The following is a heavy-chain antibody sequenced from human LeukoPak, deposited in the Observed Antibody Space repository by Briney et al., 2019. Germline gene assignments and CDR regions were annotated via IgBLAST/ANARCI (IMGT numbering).Heavy chain of an antibody. CDR1: GGSISSYY. V-gene: IGHV4-59*01. J-gene: IGHJ6*03. CDR3: ARGTSYYYYYMDV. Sequence: SETLSLTCTVSGGSISSYYWSWIRQPPGKGLEWIGYIYYSGSTNYNPSLKSRVTISVDTSKNQFSLKLSSVTAADTAVYYCARGTSYYYYYMDVWGKGTTVTVSS. CDR2: IYYSGST.